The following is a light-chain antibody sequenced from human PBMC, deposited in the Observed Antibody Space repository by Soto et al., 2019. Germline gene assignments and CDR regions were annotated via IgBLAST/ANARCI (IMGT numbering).Light chain of an antibody. J-gene: IGKJ4*01. CDR1: QSVSSSY. CDR3: QQCDGSPRLT. CDR2: GAS. V-gene: IGKV3-20*01. Sequence: EIVLTQSPGTLSLSPGERATLSCRASQSVSSSYLAWYQQKPGQAPRLLIYGASSRATGILDRFSGSGSGTDFTLTISRLEPEDFAVYYGQQCDGSPRLTCGGGTKLEIK.